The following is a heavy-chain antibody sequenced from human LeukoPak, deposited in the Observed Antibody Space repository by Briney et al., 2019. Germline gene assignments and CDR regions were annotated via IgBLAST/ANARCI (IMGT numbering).Heavy chain of an antibody. Sequence: PGGSLRPSCAASGFPFNTYVMSWVRQAPGKGLEWVSAINGGGSNTYYADSVKGRFTISRDNSKNMVYLQMNNLRADDTAAYYCAKSVVVITFRFDDWGQGALVTVSS. V-gene: IGHV3-23*01. CDR3: AKSVVVITFRFDD. CDR1: GFPFNTYV. CDR2: INGGGSNT. J-gene: IGHJ4*02. D-gene: IGHD2-15*01.